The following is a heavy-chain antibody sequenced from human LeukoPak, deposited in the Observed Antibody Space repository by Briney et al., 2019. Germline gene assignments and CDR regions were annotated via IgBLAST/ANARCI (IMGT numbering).Heavy chain of an antibody. V-gene: IGHV4-38-2*02. Sequence: AETLSLPCSVSGYSISSGYYWGWTRYPPGAGLEWIGSIYPSGSNSYYPSLKSRVTISVDTSKNQFSLKLSTVTAADTAVYYCARAIPRASSHFDYWGQGTLVTVSS. CDR1: GYSISSGYY. CDR3: ARAIPRASSHFDY. CDR2: IYPSGSN. J-gene: IGHJ4*02.